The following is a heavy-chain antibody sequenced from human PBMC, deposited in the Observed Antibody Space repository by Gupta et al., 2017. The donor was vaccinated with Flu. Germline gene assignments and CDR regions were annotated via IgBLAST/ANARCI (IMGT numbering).Heavy chain of an antibody. J-gene: IGHJ4*02. D-gene: IGHD6-19*01. V-gene: IGHV3-74*01. CDR3: ATGGKWLVSD. Sequence: EVQLVESGGGLVQPGGSLRLSCAASGFSFSSYWMHWVRQAPGKGPVWVSRIDSDDSSTSYADSVKGRFTVSRDNAKNTLYLQMNSLRAEDTAVYYCATGGKWLVSDWGQGTQVTVSS. CDR2: IDSDDSST. CDR1: GFSFSSYW.